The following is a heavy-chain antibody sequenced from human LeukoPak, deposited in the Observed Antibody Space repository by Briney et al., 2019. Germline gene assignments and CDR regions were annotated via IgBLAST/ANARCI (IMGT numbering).Heavy chain of an antibody. J-gene: IGHJ4*02. CDR3: ARARGGTYFDY. CDR2: INSDGSVT. CDR1: GSTFSNYW. Sequence: GGSLRLSCAASGSTFSNYWMHWVRQAPGKGLVWVSRINSDGSVTNYADSVKGRFTISRDNAKNTLYLQMNSLTAEDTAVNYCARARGGTYFDYWGQGTLVTVSS. D-gene: IGHD1-26*01. V-gene: IGHV3-74*01.